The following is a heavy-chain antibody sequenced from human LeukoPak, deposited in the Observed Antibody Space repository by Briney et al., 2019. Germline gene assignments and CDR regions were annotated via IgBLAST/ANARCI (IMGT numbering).Heavy chain of an antibody. J-gene: IGHJ4*02. D-gene: IGHD3-22*01. CDR1: GYMLTKLS. V-gene: IGHV1-24*01. CDR2: FDPEDGER. CDR3: ATAGLSLGPSGYYLDY. Sequence: ASVKVSCKVSGYMLTKLSMHWVRQAPGKGLEWVGGFDPEDGERIYAQNFQGRVTMTDDPSTDTAYMELSRLRSDDTAVYYCATAGLSLGPSGYYLDYWGQGTLVTVSS.